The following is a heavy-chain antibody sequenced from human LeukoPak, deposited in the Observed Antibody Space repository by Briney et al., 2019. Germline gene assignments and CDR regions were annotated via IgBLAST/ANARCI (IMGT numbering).Heavy chain of an antibody. CDR2: INPNSGGT. V-gene: IGHV1-2*02. CDR1: GYTFTGYY. D-gene: IGHD2-15*01. J-gene: IGHJ6*02. CDR3: ARGAATPWNYYYGMDV. Sequence: ASVKVSCKASGYTFTGYYMHWVRQAPGQGLEWMGWINPNSGGTNYAQKFQGRVTITADESTSTAYMELSSLRSEDTAVYYCARGAATPWNYYYGMDVWGQGTTVTVSS.